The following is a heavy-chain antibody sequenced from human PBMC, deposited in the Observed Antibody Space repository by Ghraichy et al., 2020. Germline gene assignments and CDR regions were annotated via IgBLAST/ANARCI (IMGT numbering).Heavy chain of an antibody. D-gene: IGHD7-27*01. CDR3: AKILGRPGSIYGMDV. J-gene: IGHJ6*02. CDR2: IYYSWST. V-gene: IGHV4-59*01. CDR1: GGSISSYY. Sequence: SVTLSLTCTVSGGSISSYYWTWIRQPPGKGLEWIGYIYYSWSTNYNPSLKIRVAISVDTSKNQFSLKLSSVTAADTAVYYCAKILGRPGSIYGMDVWGQGTTFTVSS.